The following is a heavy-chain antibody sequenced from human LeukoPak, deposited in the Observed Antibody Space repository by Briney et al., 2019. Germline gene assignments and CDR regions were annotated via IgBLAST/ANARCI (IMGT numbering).Heavy chain of an antibody. J-gene: IGHJ4*02. CDR2: ISSSTSYI. CDR3: ARDLSGYYDFWSGYFDY. V-gene: IGHV3-21*01. Sequence: PGGSLRLSCAASGFTFSSYSMNWVRQAPGQGLEWVSSISSSTSYIYYADSVKGRFTISRDNAKNSLYLQMNSLRAEDTAVYYCARDLSGYYDFWSGYFDYWGQGTLVTVSS. D-gene: IGHD3-3*01. CDR1: GFTFSSYS.